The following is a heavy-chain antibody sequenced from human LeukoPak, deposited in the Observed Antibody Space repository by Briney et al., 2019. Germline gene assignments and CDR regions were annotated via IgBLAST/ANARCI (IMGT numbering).Heavy chain of an antibody. CDR2: IYHSGST. J-gene: IGHJ4*02. V-gene: IGHV4-38-2*01. CDR1: GYSISSSYY. Sequence: PSETLSLTCAVSGYSISSSYYWGWIRQPPGKGLEWIGSIYHSGSTYYNPSLKSRVTISVDTSKNQFSLKLSSVTAADTAVYYCARPFGFGDDYWGQGTLVTVSS. CDR3: ARPFGFGDDY. D-gene: IGHD3-10*01.